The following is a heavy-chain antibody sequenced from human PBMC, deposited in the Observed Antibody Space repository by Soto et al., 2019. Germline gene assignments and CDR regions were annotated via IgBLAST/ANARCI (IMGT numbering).Heavy chain of an antibody. CDR2: INGRGDTT. Sequence: EVHVLESGGGLVQPGGSLRLSCAASGFTFNSYAMSWVRQTPGKGLEWVSAINGRGDTTYYADSVRGRFTISRDNSKNTIYLQMSGLSAEDTAVYYCAKESEYVGSQRECYFDYWGQGILVTVSS. J-gene: IGHJ4*02. D-gene: IGHD3-10*01. CDR1: GFTFNSYA. V-gene: IGHV3-23*01. CDR3: AKESEYVGSQRECYFDY.